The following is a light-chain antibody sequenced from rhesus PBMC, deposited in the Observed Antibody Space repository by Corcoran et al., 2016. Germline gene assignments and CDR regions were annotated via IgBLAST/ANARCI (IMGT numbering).Light chain of an antibody. V-gene: IGKV1-28*03. J-gene: IGKJ4*01. Sequence: DIQMTQSPSSLSASVGDTVTITCQASQGISSYLNWFQQKPGKAPKLLIYDASSLEIGVPSRFSGSGSGTDFTLTISSLQPEDFAAYYCLQHNSYPLTFGGGTKVEIK. CDR3: LQHNSYPLT. CDR2: DAS. CDR1: QGISSY.